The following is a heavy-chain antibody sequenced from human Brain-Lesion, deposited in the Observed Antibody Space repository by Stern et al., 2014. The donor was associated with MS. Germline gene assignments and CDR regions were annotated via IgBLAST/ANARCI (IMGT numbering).Heavy chain of an antibody. CDR1: GFLFSASG. V-gene: IGHV3-73*01. CDR3: TRQGPAPVDDFDY. CDR2: LRGKGDNYAT. J-gene: IGHJ4*02. Sequence: DVQLVESGGGLVQPGGSLKLSCAASGFLFSASGIHWVRQASGQGVEWHARLRGKGDNYATAYAASVKGRFPISRDDSRNTAYLQMSSLMTEDTAIYYCTRQGPAPVDDFDYWGQGTLVTVSS.